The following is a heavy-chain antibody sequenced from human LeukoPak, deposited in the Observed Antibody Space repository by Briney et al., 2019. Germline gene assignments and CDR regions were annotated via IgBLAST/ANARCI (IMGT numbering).Heavy chain of an antibody. J-gene: IGHJ4*02. D-gene: IGHD3-3*01. V-gene: IGHV1-46*01. CDR1: GYTFTSYY. Sequence: GASVKVSCKASGYTFTSYYMHWVRQAPGQGLEWMGIINPSGGSTSYAQKFQGRVTMTRDTSTSTVYMELSSLRSEDTAVYYCARSITIFGVVTPRGYRFDYWGQGTLVTVSS. CDR3: ARSITIFGVVTPRGYRFDY. CDR2: INPSGGST.